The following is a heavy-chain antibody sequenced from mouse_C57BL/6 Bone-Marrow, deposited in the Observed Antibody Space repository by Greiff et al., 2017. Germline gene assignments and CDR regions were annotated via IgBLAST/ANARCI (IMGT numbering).Heavy chain of an antibody. Sequence: DVKLQESGPGLVKPSQSLSLTCSVTGYSITSGYYWNWIRQFPGNKLEWMGYISYDGSNNYNPSLKNRISITRDTSKNQFFLKLNSVTTEDTATYYCASGRWLHFDYWGQGTTLTVSS. J-gene: IGHJ2*01. CDR2: ISYDGSN. CDR3: ASGRWLHFDY. V-gene: IGHV3-6*01. CDR1: GYSITSGYY. D-gene: IGHD2-3*01.